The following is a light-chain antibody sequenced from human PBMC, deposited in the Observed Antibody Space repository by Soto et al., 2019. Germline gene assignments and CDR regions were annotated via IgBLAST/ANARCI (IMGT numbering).Light chain of an antibody. J-gene: IGKJ5*01. V-gene: IGKV3-20*01. CDR3: QQHGSSPPGIT. CDR1: QSVSSSY. Sequence: EIVLTQSPGTLSLSPGERATLSCRASQSVSSSYLAWYQQKPGQAPRLLIYGASSRATGIPDRFSGSGSGTDFTLTISRLEPEDFAVYFCQQHGSSPPGITFGQGTRLEIE. CDR2: GAS.